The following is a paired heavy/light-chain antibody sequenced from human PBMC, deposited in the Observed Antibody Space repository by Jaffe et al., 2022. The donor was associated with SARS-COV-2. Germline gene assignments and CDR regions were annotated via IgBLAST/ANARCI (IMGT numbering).Heavy chain of an antibody. Sequence: QVQLVQSGAEVKKPGASVKVSCKASGYTFTSYGISWVRQAPGQGLEWMGWISAYNGNTNYAQKLQGRVTMTTDTSTSTAYMELRSLRSDDTAVYYCARDYPIFGAPPTQKNNWFDPWGQGTLVTVSS. CDR2: ISAYNGNT. CDR3: ARDYPIFGAPPTQKNNWFDP. CDR1: GYTFTSYG. D-gene: IGHD3-3*01. J-gene: IGHJ5*02. V-gene: IGHV1-18*01.
Light chain of an antibody. Sequence: DVVMTQSPLSLPVTLGQPASISCRSSQSLVYSDGNTYLNWFQQRPGQSPRRLIYKVSNRDSGVPDRFSGSGSGTDFTLKISRVEAEDVGVYYCMQGTHWPYTFGQGTKLEIK. CDR3: MQGTHWPYT. CDR2: KVS. CDR1: QSLVYSDGNTY. V-gene: IGKV2-30*01. J-gene: IGKJ2*01.